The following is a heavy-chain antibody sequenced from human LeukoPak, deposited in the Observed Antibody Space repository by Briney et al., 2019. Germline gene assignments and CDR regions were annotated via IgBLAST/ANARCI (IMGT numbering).Heavy chain of an antibody. J-gene: IGHJ4*02. CDR3: AKRSPYSEAYFDY. CDR1: GFTFSSYG. CDR2: ISGSGGST. Sequence: PGGSLRLSCAASGFTFSSYGMSWVRQAPGEGLEWVSAISGSGGSTYYADSVKGRFTISRDNSKNTLYLQMNSLRAEDTAVYYCAKRSPYSEAYFDYWGQGTLVTVSS. D-gene: IGHD4-11*01. V-gene: IGHV3-23*01.